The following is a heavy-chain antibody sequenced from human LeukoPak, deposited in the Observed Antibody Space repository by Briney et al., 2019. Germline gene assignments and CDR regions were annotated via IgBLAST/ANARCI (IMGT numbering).Heavy chain of an antibody. CDR2: INHSGST. V-gene: IGHV4-34*01. CDR3: ASTLTTGTTHLFDY. CDR1: GGSFSGYY. D-gene: IGHD1-1*01. Sequence: SETLSLTCAVYGGSFSGYYWSWIRQPPGKGLEWIGEINHSGSTNYNPSLKSRVTISVDTSKDQFSLKLSSVTAADTAVYYCASTLTTGTTHLFDYWGQGTLVTVSS. J-gene: IGHJ4*02.